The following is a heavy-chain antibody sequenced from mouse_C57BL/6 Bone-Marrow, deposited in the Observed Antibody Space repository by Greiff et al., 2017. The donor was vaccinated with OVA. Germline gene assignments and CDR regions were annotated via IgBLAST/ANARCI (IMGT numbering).Heavy chain of an antibody. Sequence: EVKVVESGGGLVKPGGSLKLSCAASGFTFSSYAMSWVRQTPEKRLEWVATISDGGSYTYYPDNVKGRFTISRDNAKNNLYLQMSHLKSEDTAMYYCAREGFITTVATMDYWGQGTSVTVSS. CDR1: GFTFSSYA. CDR2: ISDGGSYT. D-gene: IGHD1-1*01. J-gene: IGHJ4*01. CDR3: AREGFITTVATMDY. V-gene: IGHV5-4*01.